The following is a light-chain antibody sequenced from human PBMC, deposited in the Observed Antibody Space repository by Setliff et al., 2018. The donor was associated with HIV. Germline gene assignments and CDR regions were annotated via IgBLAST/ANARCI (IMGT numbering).Light chain of an antibody. CDR3: SSYTKSVTYVV. CDR2: DVT. CDR1: STDIGGYNF. Sequence: QSVLTQPASVSGSPGQSITISCNGTSTDIGGYNFVSWYQQYPGKAPKLIIYDVTRRPSGVSNRFSGSKSGNTASLTISGLQAEDESDYYCSSYTKSVTYVVSGGGTKVTV. J-gene: IGLJ2*01. V-gene: IGLV2-14*03.